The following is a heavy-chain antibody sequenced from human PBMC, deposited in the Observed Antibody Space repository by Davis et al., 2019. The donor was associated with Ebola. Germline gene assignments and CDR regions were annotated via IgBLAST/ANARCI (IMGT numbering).Heavy chain of an antibody. J-gene: IGHJ4*02. CDR3: ASGLWASDFDF. D-gene: IGHD3-16*01. V-gene: IGHV3-7*03. Sequence: GESLKISCAVSGFTFSGYPMNWVRQAPGKGLEWVASIKQDGSDKFYVDSVKGRFTVSRDNAKNSLYLQMNTLRAEDTAVYYCASGLWASDFDFWGQGTLVTVSS. CDR2: IKQDGSDK. CDR1: GFTFSGYP.